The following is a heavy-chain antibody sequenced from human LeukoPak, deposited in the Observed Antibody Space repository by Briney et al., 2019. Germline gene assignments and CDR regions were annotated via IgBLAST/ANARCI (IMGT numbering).Heavy chain of an antibody. J-gene: IGHJ4*02. CDR3: ATDRDNSDWQKRFDS. D-gene: IGHD2-21*02. CDR2: INQDAREI. V-gene: IGHV3-7*01. Sequence: GGSLRLSCAAAGFTFSRYWMNWYRQAPGKGLEWVGNINQDAREINYVDSVRGRFTISRDNAKNSFHLQMNSLRAEDTAVYYCATDRDNSDWQKRFDSWGQGTLVTVSS. CDR1: GFTFSRYW.